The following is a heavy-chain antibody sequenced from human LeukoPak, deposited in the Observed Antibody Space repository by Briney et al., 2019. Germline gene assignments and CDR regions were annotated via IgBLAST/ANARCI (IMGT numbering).Heavy chain of an antibody. Sequence: SGTLSLTCAVSGGSISSSNWRSWVRQPPGKGLEWIGEIYHSGSTNYNPSLKGRVTISVDKSKNQFSLKLNSVTAADTAVYYCARDLRGKISGTRDAFDIWGQGTMVTVSS. CDR1: GGSISSSNW. J-gene: IGHJ3*02. CDR3: ARDLRGKISGTRDAFDI. CDR2: IYHSGST. V-gene: IGHV4-4*02.